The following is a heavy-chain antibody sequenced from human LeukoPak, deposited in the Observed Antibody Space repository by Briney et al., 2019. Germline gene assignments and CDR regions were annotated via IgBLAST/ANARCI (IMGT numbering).Heavy chain of an antibody. J-gene: IGHJ3*02. CDR3: AGGHYYDSSGYYSDAFDI. Sequence: ASVKVSCKASGYTFTSYDINWVRQATGQGLEWMGWMNPNSGNTGYAQKFQGRVTMTRNTSISTAYMELSSLRSEDTAVYYCAGGHYYDSSGYYSDAFDIWGQGTMVTVSS. CDR1: GYTFTSYD. D-gene: IGHD3-22*01. CDR2: MNPNSGNT. V-gene: IGHV1-8*01.